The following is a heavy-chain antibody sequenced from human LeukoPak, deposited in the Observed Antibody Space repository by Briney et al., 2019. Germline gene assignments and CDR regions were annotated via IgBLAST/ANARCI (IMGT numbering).Heavy chain of an antibody. J-gene: IGHJ4*02. CDR3: ATGYSSSVDY. CDR2: ISWNSGSI. V-gene: IGHV3-9*01. Sequence: GGSLRLSCAASGFTFDDYAMHWVRQAPGKGLEWVSGISWNSGSIGYADSVKGRFTISRDNAKNSLYLQMNSLRAEDTALYYCATGYSSSVDYWGQGTLVTVSS. D-gene: IGHD6-13*01. CDR1: GFTFDDYA.